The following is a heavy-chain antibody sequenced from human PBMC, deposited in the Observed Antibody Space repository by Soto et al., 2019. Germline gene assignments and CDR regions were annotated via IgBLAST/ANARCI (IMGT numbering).Heavy chain of an antibody. CDR2: INHSGST. CDR1: GGSFSGYY. Sequence: SSETLSLTCAVYGGSFSGYYWSWIRQPPGKGLEWIGEINHSGSTNYNPSLKSRVTISVDTSKNQFSLKLSSVTAADTAVYYCARGTPPMVRQNSYMDVWGKGTTVTVSS. V-gene: IGHV4-34*01. CDR3: ARGTPPMVRQNSYMDV. J-gene: IGHJ6*03. D-gene: IGHD3-10*01.